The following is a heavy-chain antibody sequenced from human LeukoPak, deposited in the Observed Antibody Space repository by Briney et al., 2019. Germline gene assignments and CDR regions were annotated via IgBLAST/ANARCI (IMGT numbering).Heavy chain of an antibody. D-gene: IGHD2-21*02. CDR3: ATRGLPGYYYGMDV. Sequence: GGSLRLSCAASGFTVSRNYMSWARLAPGKGLEWGSIISSAGATHYADSVKGRFTISRDNSKNTLYLQMNSLRAEDTAVYYCATRGLPGYYYGMDVWGQGTTVTVSS. V-gene: IGHV3-66*01. CDR1: GFTVSRNY. CDR2: ISSAGAT. J-gene: IGHJ6*02.